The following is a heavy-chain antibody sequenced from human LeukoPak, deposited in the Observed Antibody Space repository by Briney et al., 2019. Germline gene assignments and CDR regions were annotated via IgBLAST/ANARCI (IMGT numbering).Heavy chain of an antibody. V-gene: IGHV4-34*01. CDR3: ARGQAYYDFWSGHSSPDY. J-gene: IGHJ4*02. CDR1: GGSFSGYY. Sequence: PSETLSLTCAVYGGSFSGYYWSWIRQPPGKGLEWIGEINHSGSTNYNTSLKSRVMISVDTSKNQFSLKLSSVTAADTAVYYCARGQAYYDFWSGHSSPDYWGQGTLVTVSS. CDR2: INHSGST. D-gene: IGHD3-3*01.